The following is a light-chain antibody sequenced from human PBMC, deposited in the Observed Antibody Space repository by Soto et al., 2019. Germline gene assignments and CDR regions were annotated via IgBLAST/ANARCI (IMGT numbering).Light chain of an antibody. Sequence: QSVLTQPPSASGTPGQTVTISCSGSSSNIGSAYIYWYQHLPGTAPKLLIYRNNQRPSGVPDRFSASKSGTSASLAISGLRSEDDADYYCAAWDDSLVGFGGGTKLTVL. CDR1: SSNIGSAY. CDR2: RNN. J-gene: IGLJ2*01. CDR3: AAWDDSLVG. V-gene: IGLV1-47*01.